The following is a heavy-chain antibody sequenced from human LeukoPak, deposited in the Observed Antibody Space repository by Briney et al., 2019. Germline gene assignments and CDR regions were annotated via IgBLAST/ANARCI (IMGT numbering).Heavy chain of an antibody. CDR2: ISYDESNE. CDR1: GFIFSTYA. V-gene: IGHV3-30-3*01. D-gene: IGHD3-10*01. Sequence: PGASLRLFCAASGFIFSTYAMHWVRQAPGKGLDWVAVISYDESNEYYADSVKGRFTISRDNSKNTLYLQMNSLRAEDSAVYYCARDSYGSDYWGQGTLVTVSS. J-gene: IGHJ4*02. CDR3: ARDSYGSDY.